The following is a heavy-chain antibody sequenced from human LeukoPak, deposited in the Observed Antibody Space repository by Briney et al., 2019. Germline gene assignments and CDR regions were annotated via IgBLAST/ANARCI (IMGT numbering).Heavy chain of an antibody. Sequence: TGGSLRLSCAASGFTFSSYAMSWVRQAPGKGLEWVSAISGGGGNTNYADSMKGRFTISRDNSNNTLYLQVNSLRGEDTAVYYCAKGNDYWSGLRRTDYWGQGTLVTVSS. CDR1: GFTFSSYA. V-gene: IGHV3-23*01. J-gene: IGHJ4*02. CDR3: AKGNDYWSGLRRTDY. CDR2: ISGGGGNT. D-gene: IGHD3-3*01.